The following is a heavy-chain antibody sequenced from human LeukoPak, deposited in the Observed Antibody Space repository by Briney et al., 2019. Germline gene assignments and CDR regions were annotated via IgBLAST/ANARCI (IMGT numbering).Heavy chain of an antibody. CDR2: MSDSGRSI. Sequence: GGSLRLSCAASGFTFSDYYMSWIRQAPGKGLEWVAYMSDSGRSIIAYADSVRGRFTISRDNRRNSLSLQMDGLRAEDTAVYYCARDLDPYDSDWPYALGLWGQGIMVTVSS. D-gene: IGHD3-16*01. CDR3: ARDLDPYDSDWPYALGL. J-gene: IGHJ3*01. CDR1: GFTFSDYY. V-gene: IGHV3-11*01.